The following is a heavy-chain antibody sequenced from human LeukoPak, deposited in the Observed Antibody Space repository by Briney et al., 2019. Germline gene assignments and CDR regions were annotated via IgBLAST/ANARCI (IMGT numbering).Heavy chain of an antibody. CDR3: ARDPAPGRYYFDY. D-gene: IGHD3-10*01. Sequence: SQTLSLTCTVSGGPISSGDYYWSWIRQPPGKGLEWIGYIYYSGGTYYNPSLKSRVTISVDTSKNQFSLKLSSVTAADTAVYYCARDPAPGRYYFDYWGQGTLVTVSS. J-gene: IGHJ4*02. CDR1: GGPISSGDYY. V-gene: IGHV4-30-4*08. CDR2: IYYSGGT.